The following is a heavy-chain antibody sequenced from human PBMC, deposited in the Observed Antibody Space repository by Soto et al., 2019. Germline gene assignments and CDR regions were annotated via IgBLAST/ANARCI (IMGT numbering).Heavy chain of an antibody. CDR2: IGGGGGST. Sequence: GGSLRLSCAASRFTFSNYAMGWVRQAPGKGLEWVSAIGGGGGSTFYGDSVKGRFTISRDNSKNTLYLQMNSLRAEDTAVYYCAKTSEAVAGIVYGDWGQGTLVTVSS. V-gene: IGHV3-23*01. D-gene: IGHD6-19*01. CDR3: AKTSEAVAGIVYGD. CDR1: RFTFSNYA. J-gene: IGHJ4*02.